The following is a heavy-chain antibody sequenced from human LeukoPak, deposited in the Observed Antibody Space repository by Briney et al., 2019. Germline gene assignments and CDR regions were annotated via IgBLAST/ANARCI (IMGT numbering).Heavy chain of an antibody. CDR1: GYSISSGYY. J-gene: IGHJ4*02. CDR3: ARRRSTSWYDX. V-gene: IGHV4-38-2*01. CDR2: IYYSGTT. D-gene: IGHD6-13*01. Sequence: SETLSLTCAVSGYSISSGYYGGWIRQPPGKGLEWIGSIYYSGTTYYNPSLKSRVTISVDTSKNQFSLKLSSVTAADTAVYYCARRRSTSWYDXWGQGTLVTV.